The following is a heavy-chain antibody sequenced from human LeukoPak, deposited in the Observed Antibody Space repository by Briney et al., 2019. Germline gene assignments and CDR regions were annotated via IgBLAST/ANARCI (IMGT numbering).Heavy chain of an antibody. CDR2: ITSSSSYI. Sequence: GGSLRLSCAASGFTFSSYNMNWVRQAPGKGLEWVSSITSSSSYIYYADSVKGRFTISRDNAKNSLYLQINSLRAEDTAVYYCTRRSGIAVAGAFDYWGQGTLVTVSS. CDR1: GFTFSSYN. CDR3: TRRSGIAVAGAFDY. V-gene: IGHV3-21*04. D-gene: IGHD6-19*01. J-gene: IGHJ4*02.